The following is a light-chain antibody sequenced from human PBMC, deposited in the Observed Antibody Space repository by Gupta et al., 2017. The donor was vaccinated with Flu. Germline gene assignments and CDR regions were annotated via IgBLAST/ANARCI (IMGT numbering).Light chain of an antibody. CDR2: DVT. V-gene: IGLV2-14*03. CDR1: SSDVGGYNY. Sequence: ITISCTGSSSDVGGYNYVSWYQHHPGKAPKLLIFDVTNRPSGVSDRFSGSKSGNTASLTISGLQAEDEADYYCSSYTSIGTRYVFGIGAKVTVL. J-gene: IGLJ1*01. CDR3: SSYTSIGTRYV.